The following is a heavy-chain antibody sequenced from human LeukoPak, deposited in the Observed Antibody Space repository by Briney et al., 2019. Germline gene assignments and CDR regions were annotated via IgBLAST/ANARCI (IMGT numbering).Heavy chain of an antibody. CDR1: GFTLRGNY. J-gene: IGHJ5*02. V-gene: IGHV3-53*04. CDR3: AGDYYDSWTRYYWFDP. Sequence: PGGCLRLSRAPSGFTLRGNYMSAVPPAPGGGLEWGLVIYISGSTYYADPVQGRFTISTHNSKNTLYLQMNSLRAEDTTLEYCAGDYYDSWTRYYWFDPWGQGTLVTVSS. D-gene: IGHD3-9*01. CDR2: IYISGST.